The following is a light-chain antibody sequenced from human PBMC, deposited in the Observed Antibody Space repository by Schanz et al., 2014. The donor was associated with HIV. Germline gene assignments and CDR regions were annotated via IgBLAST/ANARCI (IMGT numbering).Light chain of an antibody. CDR2: EVT. J-gene: IGLJ1*01. Sequence: QSALTQPPSASGSPGQSVTISCTGTSSDIGGYNYVSWYQLYPGKAPKVLIYEVTKRPSGVPARFSGSKSGNTASLTISGLQADDEADYYCSSFTSSFTYVFGTGTKLTVL. V-gene: IGLV2-8*01. CDR1: SSDIGGYNY. CDR3: SSFTSSFTYV.